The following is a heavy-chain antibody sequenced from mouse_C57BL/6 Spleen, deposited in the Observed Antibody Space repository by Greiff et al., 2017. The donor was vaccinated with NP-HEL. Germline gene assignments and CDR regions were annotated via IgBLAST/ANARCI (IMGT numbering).Heavy chain of an antibody. J-gene: IGHJ3*01. D-gene: IGHD2-4*01. V-gene: IGHV1-26*01. Sequence: EVQLQQSGPELVKPGASVKISCKASGYTFTDYYMNWVKQSHGKSLEWIGDINPNNGGTSYNQKFKGKATLTVDKSSSTAYMELRSLTSEDSAVYYCARIDDYEFAYWGQGTLVTVSA. CDR1: GYTFTDYY. CDR3: ARIDDYEFAY. CDR2: INPNNGGT.